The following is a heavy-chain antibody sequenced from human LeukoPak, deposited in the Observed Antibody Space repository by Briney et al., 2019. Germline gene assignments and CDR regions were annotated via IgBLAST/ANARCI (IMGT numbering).Heavy chain of an antibody. CDR3: ARDLANPVVAAKEFYYYYYMDV. CDR2: INPNSGGT. D-gene: IGHD2-15*01. V-gene: IGHV1-2*02. J-gene: IGHJ6*03. Sequence: ASVTVSCKAYGYTFTGYYMHWVRQAPGQGLEWMGWINPNSGGTNYAQKFRGRVTMTRDTSISTAYMELNGLRSDDTAVYYCARDLANPVVAAKEFYYYYYMDVWGRGTTVTVSS. CDR1: GYTFTGYY.